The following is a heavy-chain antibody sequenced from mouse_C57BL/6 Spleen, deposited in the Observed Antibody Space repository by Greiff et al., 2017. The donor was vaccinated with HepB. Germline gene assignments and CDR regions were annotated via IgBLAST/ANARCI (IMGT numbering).Heavy chain of an antibody. CDR2: IYPGDGDT. V-gene: IGHV1-82*01. D-gene: IGHD1-1*01. J-gene: IGHJ3*01. CDR3: AREGNYYGSSPWFAY. Sequence: VQLQQSGPELVKPGASVKISCKASGYAFSSSWMNWVKQRPGKGLEWIGRIYPGDGDTNYNGKFKGKATLTADKSSSTAYMQLSSLTSEDSAVYFCAREGNYYGSSPWFAYWGQGTLVTVSA. CDR1: GYAFSSSW.